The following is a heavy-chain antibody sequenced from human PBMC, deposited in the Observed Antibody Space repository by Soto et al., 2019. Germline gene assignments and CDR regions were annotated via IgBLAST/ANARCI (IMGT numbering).Heavy chain of an antibody. CDR1: VFTFSSSS. CDR2: ISSSSSFI. D-gene: IGHD6-19*01. V-gene: IGHV3-21*01. CDR3: AREAVAGSDAFDI. Sequence: GGILRRSGAASVFTFSSSSMKWVRQGPGKGLELVSSISSSSSFIYYADSVKGRFTISRDNAKNSLYLQMNSLRAEDTAVYYCAREAVAGSDAFDIWGQGTMVTVSS. J-gene: IGHJ3*02.